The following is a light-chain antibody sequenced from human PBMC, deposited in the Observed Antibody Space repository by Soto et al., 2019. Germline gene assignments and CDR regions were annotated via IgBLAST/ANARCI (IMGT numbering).Light chain of an antibody. J-gene: IGKJ3*01. CDR1: QTISTY. Sequence: DNQMTQSPSSLSAAVGDRVTITCRASQTISTYLNWYQQKPGKAPKLLIYAASNLQSGVPSRFSGSGSGTDFTLTISNLQPEDFATYYCQQTYSTRQTFGPGTKVDIK. V-gene: IGKV1-39*01. CDR2: AAS. CDR3: QQTYSTRQT.